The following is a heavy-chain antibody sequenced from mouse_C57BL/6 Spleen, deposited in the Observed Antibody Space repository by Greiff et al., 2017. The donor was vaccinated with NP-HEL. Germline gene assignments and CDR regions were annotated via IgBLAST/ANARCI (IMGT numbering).Heavy chain of an antibody. V-gene: IGHV1-61*01. CDR1: GYTFTSYW. CDR2: IYPSDSET. J-gene: IGHJ3*01. Sequence: QVQLQQPGAELVRPGSSVKLSCKASGYTFTSYWMDWVKQRPGQGLEWIGNIYPSDSETHYNQKFKDKATLTVDKSSSTAYMQLSSLTSEDSAVYYCAIQTAQAAWFAYWGQGTLVTVSA. CDR3: AIQTAQAAWFAY. D-gene: IGHD3-2*02.